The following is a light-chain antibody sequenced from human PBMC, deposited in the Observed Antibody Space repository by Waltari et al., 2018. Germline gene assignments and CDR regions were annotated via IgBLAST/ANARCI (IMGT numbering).Light chain of an antibody. Sequence: EIVMTQSPATLSLSHGKTSTISCRTSQSVSSKLAWYQQKPGQAPRLLIYGASSRATGIPDRFSGSGSGTDFTLTISSLEPEDFAVYYCQETSNLYSFGQGTKVEIK. CDR3: QETSNLYS. CDR2: GAS. J-gene: IGKJ2*03. CDR1: QSVSSK. V-gene: IGKV3-11*01.